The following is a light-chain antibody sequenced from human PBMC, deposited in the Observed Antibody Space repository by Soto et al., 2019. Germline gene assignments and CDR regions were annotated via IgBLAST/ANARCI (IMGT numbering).Light chain of an antibody. CDR2: GAS. CDR3: PQYNNWPPWT. Sequence: EIVMTQSPATLSVSPGELATLSCRASQSVSSNLAWYQQKPGQAPRLLIYGASTRATGIPARFSGSWSGTEFTLTISSLQSEEFAGYYCPQYNNWPPWTFGQGTKVEIK. V-gene: IGKV3-15*01. J-gene: IGKJ1*01. CDR1: QSVSSN.